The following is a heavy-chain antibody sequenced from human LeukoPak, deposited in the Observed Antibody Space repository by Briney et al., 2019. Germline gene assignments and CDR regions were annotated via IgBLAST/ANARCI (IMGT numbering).Heavy chain of an antibody. V-gene: IGHV4-34*01. CDR2: INHNGTT. CDR3: ARGYQLLWGGWFDP. CDR1: GGSFSGYY. Sequence: SETLSLTCAVYGGSFSGYYWSWIRQPPGKGLEWIGEINHNGTTNYNPSLKSRVTISVDTSKNQFSLKLNSVTAADTAVYYCARGYQLLWGGWFDPWGQGTLVTVSS. D-gene: IGHD2-2*01. J-gene: IGHJ5*02.